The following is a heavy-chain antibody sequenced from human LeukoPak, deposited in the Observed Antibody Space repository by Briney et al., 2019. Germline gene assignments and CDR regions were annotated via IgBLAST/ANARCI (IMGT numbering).Heavy chain of an antibody. D-gene: IGHD4-11*01. CDR1: GYTFTGYY. J-gene: IGHJ4*02. CDR2: INPNSGGT. V-gene: IGHV1-2*02. Sequence: ASVQVSCKASGYTFTGYYMHWVRQAPGQGLEWMGWINPNSGGTNYAQKFQGRVTMTRDTSISTAYMELSRLRSDDTAVYYCARVAGTLFNYHFDYWGQGTLVTVSS. CDR3: ARVAGTLFNYHFDY.